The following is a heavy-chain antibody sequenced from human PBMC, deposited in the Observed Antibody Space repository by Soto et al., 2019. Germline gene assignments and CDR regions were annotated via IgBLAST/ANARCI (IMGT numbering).Heavy chain of an antibody. J-gene: IGHJ5*02. CDR2: ISSNGGSI. CDR3: ATQEVGGSYVYTFDP. Sequence: GGSLRLSCSASGFTFNSYVMHWVRQAPGKGLEYVAAISSNGGSIYYVDSVKGRFTISRDNSKSTLYLQMSSLRPEDTAVYYCATQEVGGSYVYTFDPWGQGTLVTV. CDR1: GFTFNSYV. D-gene: IGHD1-26*01. V-gene: IGHV3-64D*06.